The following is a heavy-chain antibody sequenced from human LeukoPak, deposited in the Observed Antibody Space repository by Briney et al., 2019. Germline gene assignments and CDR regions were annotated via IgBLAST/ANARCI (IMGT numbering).Heavy chain of an antibody. CDR1: GFIFDDYA. D-gene: IGHD2-2*02. CDR2: ISWNSGSI. J-gene: IGHJ4*02. V-gene: IGHV3-9*01. CDR3: TKAIGVYCIPTSCYSFDS. Sequence: GRSLRLSCAASGFIFDDYAIHWVRQAPGKGLEWVSGISWNSGSIAYADSVKGRFTISRDNAKNSLYLQMNSLRAEDTALYYCTKAIGVYCIPTSCYSFDSWGQGTLVTVSS.